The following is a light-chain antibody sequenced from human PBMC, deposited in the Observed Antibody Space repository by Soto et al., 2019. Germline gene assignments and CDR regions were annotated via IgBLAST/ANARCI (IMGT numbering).Light chain of an antibody. Sequence: EIVLTQSPATLSLSPGEIATLSCRASQSISSYLAWYQQKPGQAPSLLIYDASNRATGIPARFSGSGSGTDFTLTISSLEPEDVAVYYCQQRSNWPRTFGQGTKV. CDR3: QQRSNWPRT. CDR1: QSISSY. J-gene: IGKJ1*01. CDR2: DAS. V-gene: IGKV3-11*01.